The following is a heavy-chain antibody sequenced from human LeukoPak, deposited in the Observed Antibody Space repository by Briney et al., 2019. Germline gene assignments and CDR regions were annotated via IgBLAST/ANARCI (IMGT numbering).Heavy chain of an antibody. V-gene: IGHV3-30*02. J-gene: IGHJ4*02. CDR3: AKDRSYYDSGGYRNFDY. D-gene: IGHD3-22*01. CDR2: IRYDGSNK. CDR1: GLTFNTCG. Sequence: PGGSLRLSCAASGLTFNTCGMHWVRQAPGKGLEWVAFIRYDGSNKYYADSVKGRFIISRDNSENTLYLQMNSPRAEDTAVYYCAKDRSYYDSGGYRNFDYWGQGTLVTVSS.